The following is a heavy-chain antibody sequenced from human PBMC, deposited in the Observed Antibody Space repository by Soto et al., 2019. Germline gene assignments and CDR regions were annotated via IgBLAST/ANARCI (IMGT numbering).Heavy chain of an antibody. Sequence: QGLEWMGWISAYNGNTNYAQKLQGRVTMTTDTSTSTAYMELRSLRSDDTAVYYCARVGGDSSSWSYYYYYMDVWGKGTTVTVSS. V-gene: IGHV1-18*01. CDR2: ISAYNGNT. D-gene: IGHD6-13*01. CDR3: ARVGGDSSSWSYYYYYMDV. J-gene: IGHJ6*03.